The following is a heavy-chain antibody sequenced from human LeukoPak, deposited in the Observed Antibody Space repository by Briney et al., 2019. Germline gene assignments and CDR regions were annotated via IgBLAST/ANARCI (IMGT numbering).Heavy chain of an antibody. D-gene: IGHD3-22*01. CDR1: GGSISSGGYY. CDR2: IYYSGST. V-gene: IGHV4-31*03. CDR3: ARGHYDSSGYSLSYYFDY. J-gene: IGHJ4*02. Sequence: PSQTLSLTCTVSGGSISSGGYYWSWIRQHPGKGLEWIGYIYYSGSTYYNPSLKSRVTISVDTSKNQFSLKLSSATAADTAVYYCARGHYDSSGYSLSYYFDYWGQGTLVTVSS.